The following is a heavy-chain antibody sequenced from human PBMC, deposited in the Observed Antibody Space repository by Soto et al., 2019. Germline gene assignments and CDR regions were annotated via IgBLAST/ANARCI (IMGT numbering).Heavy chain of an antibody. CDR1: GFTFSTYW. V-gene: IGHV3-7*01. Sequence: PGGSLSLSCAASGFTFSTYWMSWVRQAPGKGLEWVANIKEDGSEKYYVDSVEGRVTISRDNAKNSLYLQMTSLRAEDTALYYCARGWGYFDSSGFPYLYAMDVWGQGTTVTVSS. J-gene: IGHJ6*02. CDR2: IKEDGSEK. CDR3: ARGWGYFDSSGFPYLYAMDV. D-gene: IGHD3-22*01.